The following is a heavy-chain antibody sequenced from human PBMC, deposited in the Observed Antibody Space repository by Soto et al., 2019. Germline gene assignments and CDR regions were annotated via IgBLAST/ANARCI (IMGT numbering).Heavy chain of an antibody. CDR2: IKQDESET. Sequence: GGSLRLSCAASGFTFNSYWMTWVRQAPGKGLEWVANIKQDESETHFVDSVKGRFTISRDNTKNTLYFQLNSLKAEDTAVYYCARARMQLWPNYYDDGLDVWGQGTTVTVSS. V-gene: IGHV3-7*01. CDR3: ARARMQLWPNYYDDGLDV. J-gene: IGHJ6*02. CDR1: GFTFNSYW. D-gene: IGHD5-18*01.